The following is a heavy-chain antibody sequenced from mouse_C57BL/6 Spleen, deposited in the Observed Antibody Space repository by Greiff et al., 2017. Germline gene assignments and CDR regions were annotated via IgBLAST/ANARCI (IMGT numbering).Heavy chain of an antibody. Sequence: QVQLQQSGPGLVQPSQSLSITCTVSGFSLTSYGVHWVRQSPGKGLEWLGVIWRGGSTDYNAAFMSRLSITKDNSKSQVFFKMNSLQADDTAIYXCAKRRDYSNYDYAMDYWGQGTSVTVSS. CDR2: IWRGGST. CDR1: GFSLTSYG. CDR3: AKRRDYSNYDYAMDY. V-gene: IGHV2-5*01. J-gene: IGHJ4*01. D-gene: IGHD2-5*01.